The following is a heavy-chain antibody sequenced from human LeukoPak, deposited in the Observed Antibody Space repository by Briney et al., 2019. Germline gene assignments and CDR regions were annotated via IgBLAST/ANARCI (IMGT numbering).Heavy chain of an antibody. CDR2: IYYSGST. J-gene: IGHJ6*02. V-gene: IGHV4-39*01. Sequence: PSETLPLTCTVSGGSISSSSYYWGWIRQPPGKGLEWIGSIYYSGSTYYNPSLKSRVTISVDTSKNQFSLKLSSVTAADTAVYYCASMFKRRWDFWSGLKSVEAPYGMDVWGQGTTVTVSS. D-gene: IGHD3-3*01. CDR1: GGSISSSSYY. CDR3: ASMFKRRWDFWSGLKSVEAPYGMDV.